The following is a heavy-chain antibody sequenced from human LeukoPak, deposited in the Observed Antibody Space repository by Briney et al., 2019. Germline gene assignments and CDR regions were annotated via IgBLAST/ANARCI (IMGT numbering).Heavy chain of an antibody. CDR2: ISSSSSTI. CDR3: ARSEGSGWGLLAYYCYYMDV. CDR1: GFTFSSYS. J-gene: IGHJ6*03. D-gene: IGHD6-19*01. Sequence: GGSLRLSCAASGFTFSSYSMNWVRQAPGKGLEWVSYISSSSSTIYYADSVKGRFTISRDNAKNSLYLQMNSLRDEDTAVYYCARSEGSGWGLLAYYCYYMDVWGKGTTVTVSS. V-gene: IGHV3-48*02.